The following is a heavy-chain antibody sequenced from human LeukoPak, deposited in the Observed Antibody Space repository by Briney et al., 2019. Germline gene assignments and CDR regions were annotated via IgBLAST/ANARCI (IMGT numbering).Heavy chain of an antibody. CDR2: IYYSGST. Sequence: PSETLSLTCTVSGGSISSGGYYWSWIRQHPGKGLEWIGYIYYSGSTYYNPSLKSRVTISVDTSKNQFSLKLSSVTAADTAVYYCARDPRGYSGYRDAFDIWGQGTMVTVSS. CDR3: ARDPRGYSGYRDAFDI. D-gene: IGHD5-12*01. J-gene: IGHJ3*02. CDR1: GGSISSGGYY. V-gene: IGHV4-31*03.